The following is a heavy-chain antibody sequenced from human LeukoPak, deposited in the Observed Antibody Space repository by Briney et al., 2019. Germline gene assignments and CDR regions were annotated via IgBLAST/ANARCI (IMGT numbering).Heavy chain of an antibody. CDR3: ARVDPDSSSTLEVFDY. Sequence: PSETLSLTCTVSGDSVSSDTYYWSWIRQPPGKGLEWIGYIYYSGSTNYNPSLKSRVTISVDTSKNQFSLKLSSVTAADTAVYYCARVDPDSSSTLEVFDYWGQGTLVTVSS. J-gene: IGHJ4*02. D-gene: IGHD6-6*01. V-gene: IGHV4-61*01. CDR2: IYYSGST. CDR1: GDSVSSDTYY.